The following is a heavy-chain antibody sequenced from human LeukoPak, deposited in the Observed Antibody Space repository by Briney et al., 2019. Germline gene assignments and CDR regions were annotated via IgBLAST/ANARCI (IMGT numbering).Heavy chain of an antibody. CDR3: AREGDLYDSSGPSDY. J-gene: IGHJ4*02. CDR1: GYSISSGYY. CDR2: IYHSGST. D-gene: IGHD3-22*01. V-gene: IGHV4-38-2*02. Sequence: SETLSLTCTVSGYSISSGYYWGWIRQPPGKGLEWIGSIYHSGSTYYNPSLKSRVTISVDTSKNQFSLKLSSVTAADTAVYYCAREGDLYDSSGPSDYWGQGTLVTVSS.